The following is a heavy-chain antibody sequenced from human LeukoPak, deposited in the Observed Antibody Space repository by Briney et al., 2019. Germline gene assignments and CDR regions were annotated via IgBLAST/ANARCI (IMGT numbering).Heavy chain of an antibody. V-gene: IGHV4-59*01. D-gene: IGHD3-10*01. CDR1: GGSISSYY. J-gene: IGHJ6*03. Sequence: SETLSLTCTVSGGSISSYYWSWIRQPPGKGLEWIGYIYYSGSTNYNPSLKSRVTISVDTSKNQFSLKLSSVTAADTAVYYCATGSGSLYYYYYYMDVWGKGTTVTISS. CDR2: IYYSGST. CDR3: ATGSGSLYYYYYYMDV.